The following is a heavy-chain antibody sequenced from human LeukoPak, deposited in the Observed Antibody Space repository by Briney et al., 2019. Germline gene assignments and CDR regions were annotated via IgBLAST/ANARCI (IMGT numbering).Heavy chain of an antibody. CDR1: GFTVSSNY. J-gene: IGHJ3*02. D-gene: IGHD3-16*02. CDR2: IYSGGST. V-gene: IGHV3-53*04. Sequence: GGSLRLTCAASGFTVSSNYMSWVRQAPGKGLEWVSVIYSGGSTYYADSVKGRFTISRHNSKNTLYLQMNSLRAEDTAVYYCARDGDLSTRWGPNAFDIWGQGTMVTVSS. CDR3: ARDGDLSTRWGPNAFDI.